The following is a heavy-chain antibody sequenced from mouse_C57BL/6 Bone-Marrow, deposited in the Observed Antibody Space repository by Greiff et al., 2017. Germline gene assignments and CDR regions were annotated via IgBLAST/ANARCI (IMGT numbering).Heavy chain of an antibody. CDR1: GYSFTGYF. Sequence: EVQLQQSGPELVKPGDSVKISCKASGYSFTGYFMNWVMQSHGKSLEWIGRINPYNGDTFYNPKFKGKATLTVDKSSSTAHMELRSLTSEDSAVYYCAENYDYDVYFDVWGTGTTVTVSS. CDR3: AENYDYDVYFDV. D-gene: IGHD2-4*01. CDR2: INPYNGDT. V-gene: IGHV1-20*01. J-gene: IGHJ1*03.